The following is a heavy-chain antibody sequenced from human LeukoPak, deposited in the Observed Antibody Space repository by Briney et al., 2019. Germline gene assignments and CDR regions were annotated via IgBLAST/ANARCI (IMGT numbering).Heavy chain of an antibody. CDR3: ARTTEGGYSNGYFYYYYMDV. D-gene: IGHD4-11*01. CDR2: IYYSGST. CDR1: GGSISSSSYY. Sequence: SETLSLTCTVSGGSISSSSYYWGWIRQPPGKGLEWIGYIYYSGSTNYKSSLKSRVTISVDTSKNQFSLKLSSVTAADTAVYYCARTTEGGYSNGYFYYYYMDVWGKGTTVTISS. J-gene: IGHJ6*03. V-gene: IGHV4-61*05.